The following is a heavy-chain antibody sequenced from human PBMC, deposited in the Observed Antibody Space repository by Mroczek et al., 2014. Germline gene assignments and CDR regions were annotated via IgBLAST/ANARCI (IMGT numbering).Heavy chain of an antibody. D-gene: IGHD2-15*01. J-gene: IGHJ3*01. CDR3: ARADMGVVVAGFTPAFDL. Sequence: GGKKPGASVKVSCKASGYTFTSYGITWVRQAPGQGLEWMGWISAYNDDFKYAQRLQGRVTMTIDKFTSTAYMELRSLRSDDTAVYYCARADMGVVVAGFTPAFDLWGQGTMVTVSS. V-gene: IGHV1-18*01. CDR1: GYTFTSYG. CDR2: ISAYNDDF.